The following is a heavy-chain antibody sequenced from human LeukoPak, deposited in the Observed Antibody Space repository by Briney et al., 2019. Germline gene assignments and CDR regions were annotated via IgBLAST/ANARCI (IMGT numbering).Heavy chain of an antibody. J-gene: IGHJ6*02. D-gene: IGHD3-22*01. CDR3: ARVQGIVVLLYYYYGMDV. V-gene: IGHV3-21*01. CDR2: ISSSSSYI. CDR1: GFTFSSYS. Sequence: PGRSLRLSCAASGFTFSSYSMNWVRQAPGKRLEWVSSISSSSSYIYYADSVKGRFTISRDNAKNSLYLQMNSLRAEDTAVYYCARVQGIVVLLYYYYGMDVWGQGTTVTVSS.